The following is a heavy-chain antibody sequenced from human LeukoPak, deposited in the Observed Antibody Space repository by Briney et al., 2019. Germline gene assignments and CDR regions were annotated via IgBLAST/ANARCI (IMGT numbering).Heavy chain of an antibody. CDR2: FDPEDGET. D-gene: IGHD6-13*01. V-gene: IGHV1-24*01. J-gene: IGHJ5*02. CDR3: TTALAAAVSWFDP. CDR1: GYTLTELS. Sequence: ASVKVSCKVSGYTLTELSMHWVRQAPGKGLEWMGGFDPEDGETIYAQKFQGRVTMTEDTSTDTAYMELSSLRSEDTAVYYCTTALAAAVSWFDPWGQGTLVTVSS.